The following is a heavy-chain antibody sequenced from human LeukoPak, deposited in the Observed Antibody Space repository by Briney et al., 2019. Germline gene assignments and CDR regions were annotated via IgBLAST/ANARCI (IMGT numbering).Heavy chain of an antibody. D-gene: IGHD2-21*01. CDR1: GGSISSSSYY. CDR2: IYYSGST. Sequence: SETLSLTCTVSGGSISSSSYYWGWIRQPPGKGLEWIGSIYYSGSTYYNPSLKSRVTISVDTSKNQFSLKLSSVTAADTAVYYCARGDDHRYYGMDVWGQGTTVTVSS. V-gene: IGHV4-39*01. CDR3: ARGDDHRYYGMDV. J-gene: IGHJ6*02.